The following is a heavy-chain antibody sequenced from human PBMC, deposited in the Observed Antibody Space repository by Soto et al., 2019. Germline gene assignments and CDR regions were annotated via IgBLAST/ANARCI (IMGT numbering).Heavy chain of an antibody. V-gene: IGHV4-59*01. CDR1: GASISGFY. D-gene: IGHD3-10*01. CDR2: IYYSGST. J-gene: IGHJ6*02. Sequence: SETLSLTCTVSGASISGFYWSWIRKSAGKGLEWIGYIYYSGSTNYNPSLKSRVTISVDTSKNQFSLKLSSVTAADTAVYYCARGLLWFGESPYYYYGMDVWGQGTTVTVSS. CDR3: ARGLLWFGESPYYYYGMDV.